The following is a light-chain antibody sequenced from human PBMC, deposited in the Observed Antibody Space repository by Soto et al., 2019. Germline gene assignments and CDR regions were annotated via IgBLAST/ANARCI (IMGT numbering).Light chain of an antibody. V-gene: IGKV3-11*01. CDR1: QSVSSY. J-gene: IGKJ1*01. CDR2: DAS. CDR3: RQRSNWPRT. Sequence: EIVLTQSPATLSLSPGERATLSCRASQSVSSYLAWYQQKPGQAPRLLIYDASNRATGIPARFSGSASGTDCSLTISSLGPEDFAVYYCRQRSNWPRTFGQGTKVEIK.